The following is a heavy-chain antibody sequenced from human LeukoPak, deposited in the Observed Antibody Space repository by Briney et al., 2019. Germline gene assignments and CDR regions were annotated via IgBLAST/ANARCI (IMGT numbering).Heavy chain of an antibody. CDR3: AREADDYDSSGYSVKYFDY. CDR1: GFTFSSYS. Sequence: GGSLRLSCAASGFTFSSYSMNWVRQAPGKGLEWVSSISSSSSYIYYADSVKGRFTISRDNAKNSLYLQMNSLRAEDTAVYYCAREADDYDSSGYSVKYFDYWGQGTLVTVSS. CDR2: ISSSSSYI. J-gene: IGHJ4*02. V-gene: IGHV3-21*01. D-gene: IGHD3-22*01.